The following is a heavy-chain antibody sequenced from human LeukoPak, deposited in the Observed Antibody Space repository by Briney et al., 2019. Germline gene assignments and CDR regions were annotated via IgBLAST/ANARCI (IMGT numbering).Heavy chain of an antibody. V-gene: IGHV1-8*03. D-gene: IGHD3-3*02. CDR2: MNPNSGNT. J-gene: IGHJ6*03. Sequence: ASVKVSCKASGYTFTSYDINWVRQATGQGLEWMGWMNPNSGNTGYAQMFQGRVTITTDESTSTAFMDLSSLRSEDTAVYYCARGKLGYYYYHMDAWGKGTTVTVSS. CDR3: ARGKLGYYYYHMDA. CDR1: GYTFTSYD.